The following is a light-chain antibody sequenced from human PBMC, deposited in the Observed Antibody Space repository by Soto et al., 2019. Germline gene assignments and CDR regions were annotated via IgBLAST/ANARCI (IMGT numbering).Light chain of an antibody. J-gene: IGLJ3*02. V-gene: IGLV1-40*01. CDR3: QSYDSSLSGSWV. CDR2: GNS. Sequence: QSVLTQPPSVSGAPGQRVTISCTGSSSNIGARYDVHWYQQLPGTAPKLLIYGNSNRPSGVPDRFSGSKSGTSASLAITGLQAEDVADYYCQSYDSSLSGSWVFGGGTKLTVL. CDR1: SSNIGARYD.